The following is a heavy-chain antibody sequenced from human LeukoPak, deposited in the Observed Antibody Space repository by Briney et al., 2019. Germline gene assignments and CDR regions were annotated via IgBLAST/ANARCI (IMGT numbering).Heavy chain of an antibody. CDR1: GYTFISYD. CDR2: MNPNSGNT. CDR3: ARGEYGSGSYHIDY. J-gene: IGHJ4*02. D-gene: IGHD3-10*01. Sequence: ASVKVSCKASGYTFISYDINWVRQATGQGLEWMGWMNPNSGNTGYAQKFQGRVTMTRNTSISTAYMELSSLRSEDTAVYYCARGEYGSGSYHIDYWGQGTLVTVSS. V-gene: IGHV1-8*01.